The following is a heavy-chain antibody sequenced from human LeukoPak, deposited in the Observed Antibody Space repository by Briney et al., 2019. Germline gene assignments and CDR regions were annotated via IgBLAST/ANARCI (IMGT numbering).Heavy chain of an antibody. CDR3: ASSRAAAGIVHI. J-gene: IGHJ3*02. V-gene: IGHV4-34*01. D-gene: IGHD6-13*01. Sequence: PSETLSLTCAVYGGSFSGYYWGWIRQPPGKGLEWIGEINHSGDTNYSPSLESRVTISVDTSKNQFSLKLRSVTAADTAVYYCASSRAAAGIVHIWGQGTMVTVSS. CDR2: INHSGDT. CDR1: GGSFSGYY.